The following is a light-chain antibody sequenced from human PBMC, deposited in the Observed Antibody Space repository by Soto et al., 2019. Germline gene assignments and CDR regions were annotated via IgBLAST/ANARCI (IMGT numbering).Light chain of an antibody. CDR1: QSVSSSY. CDR2: DTS. CDR3: QQCGSSPS. Sequence: EIVLTQSPGTLSLSPGERATLSCRASQSVSSSYLAWYQQKPGQAPRLLIYDTSSRATGIPDRFSGSGSRTDFTLAISRLEPDDFAVYYCQQCGSSPSFGQGTKVELK. J-gene: IGKJ1*01. V-gene: IGKV3-20*01.